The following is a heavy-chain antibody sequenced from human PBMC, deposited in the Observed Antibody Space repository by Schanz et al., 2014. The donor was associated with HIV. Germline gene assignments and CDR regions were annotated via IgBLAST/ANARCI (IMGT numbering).Heavy chain of an antibody. Sequence: QVQLVESGGGVVQPGRSLRLSCAASGYSFSTYGMYWIRQAPGKGLEWVADIWHDGSNKNYADSVKGRFTISRDNSRNTVYLQMDSLRVEDTAVYYCAKDKSRHTYSSSSIFDPWGQGTLVTVSS. D-gene: IGHD6-13*01. CDR3: AKDKSRHTYSSSSIFDP. J-gene: IGHJ5*02. CDR2: IWHDGSNK. CDR1: GYSFSTYG. V-gene: IGHV3-33*03.